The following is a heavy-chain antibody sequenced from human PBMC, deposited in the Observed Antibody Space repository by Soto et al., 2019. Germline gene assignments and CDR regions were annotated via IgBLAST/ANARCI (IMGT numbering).Heavy chain of an antibody. J-gene: IGHJ6*02. CDR1: GFTFSNYT. D-gene: IGHD6-19*01. V-gene: IGHV3-21*01. Sequence: EVQLVESGGGLVKPGGSLRLSCAAAGFTFSNYTINWVRQAPGKGLEWVSSIGTSSSYIYYADSVKGRFTISRDNAKNSLYLQMTSLRAEDTAVYYCARVQAVAALYGSDVWGQGTTVIVSS. CDR3: ARVQAVAALYGSDV. CDR2: IGTSSSYI.